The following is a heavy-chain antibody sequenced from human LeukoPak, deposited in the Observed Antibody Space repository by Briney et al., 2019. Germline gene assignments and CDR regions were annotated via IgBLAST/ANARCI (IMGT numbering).Heavy chain of an antibody. CDR2: VYTSGST. V-gene: IGHV4-4*07. J-gene: IGHJ6*03. D-gene: IGHD3-22*01. CDR3: ARTVDYYHNTGYHSYYMDV. CDR1: GGSISNFY. Sequence: SETLSLTCTVPGGSISNFYWSWIRQPAGKGLEWIGRVYTSGSTNYNPSLKSRITMSVDTTKSQFSLKLSSVTAADTAVYYCARTVDYYHNTGYHSYYMDVWGKGTTVTVSS.